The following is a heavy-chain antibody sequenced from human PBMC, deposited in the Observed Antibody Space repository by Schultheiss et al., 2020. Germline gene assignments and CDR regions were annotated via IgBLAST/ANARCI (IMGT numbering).Heavy chain of an antibody. J-gene: IGHJ4*02. CDR3: AKDSSGWYPYFDY. V-gene: IGHV1-3*01. CDR2: INAGNGNT. D-gene: IGHD6-19*01. CDR1: GYTFTSYA. Sequence: ASVKVSCKASGYTFTSYAMHWVRQAPGQRLEWMGWINAGNGNTKYSQKFQERVTITRDMSTSTAYMELNSLRAEDTAVYYCAKDSSGWYPYFDYWGQGTLVTVSS.